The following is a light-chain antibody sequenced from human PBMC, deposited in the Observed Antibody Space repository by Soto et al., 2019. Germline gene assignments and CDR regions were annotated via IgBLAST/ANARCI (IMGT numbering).Light chain of an antibody. V-gene: IGKV3-20*01. CDR1: QSVSSSY. J-gene: IGKJ1*01. CDR2: HAS. CDR3: QQYYSFPRT. Sequence: EIVLTQSPGTLSLSPGERATLSCTASQSVSSSYLAWYQQKPGQAPRLLIYHASSRATGIPDRFSGSGSGTDFTLTISRLEPEDFATYYCQQYYSFPRTFGQGTKVEIK.